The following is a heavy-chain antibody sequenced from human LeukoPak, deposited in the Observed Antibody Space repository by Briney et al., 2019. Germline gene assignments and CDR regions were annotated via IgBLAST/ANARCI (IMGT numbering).Heavy chain of an antibody. J-gene: IGHJ6*02. V-gene: IGHV4-34*01. D-gene: IGHD6-6*01. Sequence: KPSETLSLTCAVYGGSFSGYYWSWIRQPPGKGLEWIGEINHSGSTNYNPSPKSRVTISVDTSKNQFSLKLSSVTAADTAVYYCARGPRQLVTSHYYYYGMDVWGQGTTVTVSS. CDR1: GGSFSGYY. CDR3: ARGPRQLVTSHYYYYGMDV. CDR2: INHSGST.